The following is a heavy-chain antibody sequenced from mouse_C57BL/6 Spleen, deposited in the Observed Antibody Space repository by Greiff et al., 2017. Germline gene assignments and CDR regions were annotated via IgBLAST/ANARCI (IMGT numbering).Heavy chain of an antibody. J-gene: IGHJ1*03. Sequence: QVQLQQSGAELVRPGTSVKVSCKASGYAFTNYLIEWVKQRPGQGLEWIGVINPGRGGTNYNEKFKGKATLTADKSSSTAYMQLSSRTSEDSAVYFCARGGIRRGTWYFDVWGTGTTVTVSS. CDR1: GYAFTNYL. V-gene: IGHV1-54*01. CDR3: ARGGIRRGTWYFDV. D-gene: IGHD1-1*01. CDR2: INPGRGGT.